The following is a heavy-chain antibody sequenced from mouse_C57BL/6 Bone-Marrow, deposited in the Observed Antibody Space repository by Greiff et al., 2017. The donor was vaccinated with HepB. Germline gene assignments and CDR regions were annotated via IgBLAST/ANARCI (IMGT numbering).Heavy chain of an antibody. CDR3: ARHDAISNYGGDFDY. J-gene: IGHJ2*01. D-gene: IGHD2-5*01. CDR1: GYTFTEYT. Sequence: LVKPGASVKLSCKASGYTFTEYTIHWVKQRSGQGLEWIGWFYPGSGSIKYNEKFKDKATLTADKSSSTVYMELSRLTSEDSAVYFCARHDAISNYGGDFDYWGQGTTLTVSS. V-gene: IGHV1-62-2*01. CDR2: FYPGSGSI.